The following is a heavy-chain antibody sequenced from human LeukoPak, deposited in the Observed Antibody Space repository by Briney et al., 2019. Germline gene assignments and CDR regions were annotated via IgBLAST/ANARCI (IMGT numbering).Heavy chain of an antibody. CDR3: AKYSSGWYPNWFDP. Sequence: SVKVSCKASGGTFSSYAISWVRQAPGQGLEWMGGIIPIFGTANYAQKFQGRVTITADESTSTAYMELSGLRSEDTAVYYCAKYSSGWYPNWFDPWGQGTLVTVSS. V-gene: IGHV1-69*01. J-gene: IGHJ5*02. CDR1: GGTFSSYA. D-gene: IGHD6-19*01. CDR2: IIPIFGTA.